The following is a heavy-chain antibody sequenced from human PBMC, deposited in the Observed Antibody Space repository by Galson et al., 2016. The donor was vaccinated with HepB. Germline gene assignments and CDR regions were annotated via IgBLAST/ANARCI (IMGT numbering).Heavy chain of an antibody. CDR1: GYTFNSYG. CDR2: ISGYNGNT. J-gene: IGHJ4*02. Sequence: SVKVSCKASGYTFNSYGLSWVRQAPGQGLEWMGWISGYNGNTNYVQKLQGRVTMTRDTSTSTAYMELRSLRSDDTAVYYCARDRWPEASEHFDYWGQGTLVTVSS. CDR3: ARDRWPEASEHFDY. D-gene: IGHD4-23*01. V-gene: IGHV1-18*01.